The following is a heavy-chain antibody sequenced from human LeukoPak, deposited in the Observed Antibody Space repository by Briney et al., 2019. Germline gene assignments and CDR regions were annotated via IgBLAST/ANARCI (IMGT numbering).Heavy chain of an antibody. CDR2: VFPVFGAA. CDR1: GGTFSGEG. Sequence: ASVKVSCKASGGTFSGEGISWVPQGPRQGLERRAGVFPVFGAADYDEKSQGRVTITADESTSTAYMELSSLRSEDTAVYYCARRGPGLYSGYDLYFDYWGQGTLVTVSS. D-gene: IGHD5-12*01. J-gene: IGHJ4*02. V-gene: IGHV1-69*01. CDR3: ARRGPGLYSGYDLYFDY.